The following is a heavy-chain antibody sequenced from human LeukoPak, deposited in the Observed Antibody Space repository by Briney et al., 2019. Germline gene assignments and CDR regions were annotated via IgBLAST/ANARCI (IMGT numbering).Heavy chain of an antibody. J-gene: IGHJ6*02. D-gene: IGHD2/OR15-2a*01. CDR2: ISASGGSP. CDR3: AKYVSAKGPPYALDV. V-gene: IGHV3-23*01. CDR1: EFTFSSYA. Sequence: PGGSLRLSCAASEFTFSSYAMQWVRQAPGKGLEWVSGISASGGSPWYADSVKGRFTISRDNSETTLYLQMNSLRAEDTAVYYCAKYVSAKGPPYALDVWGQGTTVTVSS.